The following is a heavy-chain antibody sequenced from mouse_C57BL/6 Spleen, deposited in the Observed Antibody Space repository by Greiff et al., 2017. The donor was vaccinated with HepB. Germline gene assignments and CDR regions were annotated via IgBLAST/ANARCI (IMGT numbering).Heavy chain of an antibody. CDR1: GFTFSSYA. V-gene: IGHV5-4*01. Sequence: DVQLVESGGGLVKPGGSLKLSCAASGFTFSSYAMSWVRQTPEKRLEWVATISDGGSYTYYPDNVKGRFTISRDNAKNNLYLQMSHLKSEDTAMYYCARGAYYSNSAWFAYWGQGTLVTVSA. D-gene: IGHD2-5*01. J-gene: IGHJ3*01. CDR3: ARGAYYSNSAWFAY. CDR2: ISDGGSYT.